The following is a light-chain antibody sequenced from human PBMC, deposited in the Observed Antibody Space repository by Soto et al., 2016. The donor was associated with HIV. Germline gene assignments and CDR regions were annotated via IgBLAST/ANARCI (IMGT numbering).Light chain of an antibody. CDR2: DEK. V-gene: IGLV3-21*01. J-gene: IGLJ1*01. CDR3: QAWDSSTGV. CDR1: NIGRKG. Sequence: SYELTQPPSVSVAPGKTASITCGGDNIGRKGVHWYQQKPGQAPVLVIYDEKKRPSGTPERFSGSNPGNTATLTISGTQAMDEADYYCQAWDSSTGVFGTGTKVTVL.